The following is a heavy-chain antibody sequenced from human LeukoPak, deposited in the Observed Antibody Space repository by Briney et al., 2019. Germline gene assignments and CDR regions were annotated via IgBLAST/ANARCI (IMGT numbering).Heavy chain of an antibody. CDR2: IYYSGST. V-gene: IGHV4-59*01. CDR1: GGSISSYY. D-gene: IGHD2-15*01. CDR3: ARGGLESGGASY. J-gene: IGHJ4*02. Sequence: SETLSLTCTVSGGSISSYYWSWIRQPPGKGLEWIGYIYYSGSTKYNPSPKSRVTISVDTSKNQFSLKLSSVTAADTAVYYCARGGLESGGASYWGQGTLVTVSS.